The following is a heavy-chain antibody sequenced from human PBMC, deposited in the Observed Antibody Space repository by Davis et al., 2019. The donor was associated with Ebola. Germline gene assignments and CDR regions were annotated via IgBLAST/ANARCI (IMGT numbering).Heavy chain of an antibody. V-gene: IGHV4-59*01. CDR1: GGSISSYY. D-gene: IGHD3-9*01. Sequence: PGGSLRLSCTVSGGSISSYYWSWIRQPPGKGLEWIGYIYYSGSTNYNPSLKSRVTISVDTSKNQFSLKLSSVTAADTAVYYCARGSGYFDWLLLPWGQGTLVTVSS. CDR3: ARGSGYFDWLLLP. CDR2: IYYSGST. J-gene: IGHJ5*02.